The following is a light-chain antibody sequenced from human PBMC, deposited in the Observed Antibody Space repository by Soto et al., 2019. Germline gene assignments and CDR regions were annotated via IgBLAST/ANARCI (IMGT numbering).Light chain of an antibody. CDR3: QHYKTYSRT. CDR2: KAS. V-gene: IGKV1-5*03. J-gene: IGKJ1*01. Sequence: DIQMTQSPSTLSASVGDRVTITCRASQSISPWLAWYQQKPGKAPKLLIYKASSLGSGVPSRFSGSGSGTEFTLTISSLPPDDLATYYCQHYKTYSRTFGQGTKVEIK. CDR1: QSISPW.